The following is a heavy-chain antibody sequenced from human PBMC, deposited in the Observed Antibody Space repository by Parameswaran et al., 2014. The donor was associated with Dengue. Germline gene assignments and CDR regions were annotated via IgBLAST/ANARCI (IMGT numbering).Heavy chain of an antibody. V-gene: IGHV1-18*01. Sequence: WVRQAPGQGLEWMGWISAYNGNTNYAQKLQGRVTMTTDTSTSTAYMELRSLRSDDTAVYYCARDWPKAKNYYGSGSYGVPEAFDIWGQGTMVTVSS. CDR2: ISAYNGNT. CDR3: ARDWPKAKNYYGSGSYGVPEAFDI. D-gene: IGHD3-10*01. J-gene: IGHJ3*02.